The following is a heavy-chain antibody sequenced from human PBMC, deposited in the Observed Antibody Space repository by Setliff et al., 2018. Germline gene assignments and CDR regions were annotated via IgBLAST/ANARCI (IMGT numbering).Heavy chain of an antibody. CDR2: INHSGST. CDR1: GGSFSGYY. Sequence: AETLSLTCAVYGGSFSGYYWSWIRQPPGKGLEWIGEINHSGSTNYNPSLKSRVTISVDTSKNQFSLKLSSVTAADTAVYYCASQEPLYSSGWYYFDYWGQGTLVTVSS. V-gene: IGHV4-34*01. J-gene: IGHJ4*02. D-gene: IGHD6-19*01. CDR3: ASQEPLYSSGWYYFDY.